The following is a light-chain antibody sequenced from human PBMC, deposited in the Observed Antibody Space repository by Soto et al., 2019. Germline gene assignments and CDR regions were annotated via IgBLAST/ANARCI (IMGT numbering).Light chain of an antibody. Sequence: EVVMTQSPATLSVSPGDRATLSCRASHSVGTNLAWYQQKPGQSPLLLMYGAATGATGIPARFSGSGSGTEFTLTISSLQSEDYAIYYCQQYNYWTWTFGQGTKVEMK. CDR1: HSVGTN. V-gene: IGKV3D-15*01. J-gene: IGKJ1*01. CDR3: QQYNYWTWT. CDR2: GAA.